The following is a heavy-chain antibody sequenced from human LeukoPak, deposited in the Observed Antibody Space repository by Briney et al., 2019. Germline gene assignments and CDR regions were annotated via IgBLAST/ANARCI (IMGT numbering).Heavy chain of an antibody. CDR1: GFTFTSYS. CDR2: ISGGGGST. V-gene: IGHV3-23*01. J-gene: IGHJ4*02. D-gene: IGHD2-21*01. CDR3: ARDPPYCGGDC. Sequence: GGSLRLSCAASGFTFTSYSMNWVRQAPGKGLEWVSTISGGGGSTYYADSVKGRFTISRDNSKNTLYLQMNSLRAEDTAVYYCARDPPYCGGDCWGQGTLVTVSS.